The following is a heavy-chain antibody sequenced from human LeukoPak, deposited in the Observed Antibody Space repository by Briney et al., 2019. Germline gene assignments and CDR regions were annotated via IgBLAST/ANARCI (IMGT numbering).Heavy chain of an antibody. CDR1: GYTFTGYY. J-gene: IGHJ3*02. Sequence: GASVEVSCKASGYTFTGYYMHWVRQAPGQGLEWMGWINPNSGGTNYAQKFQGRVTMTRDTSISTAYMELSRLRSDDTAVYYCARGSNYYDSRGDAFDIWGQGTMVTVSS. CDR3: ARGSNYYDSRGDAFDI. CDR2: INPNSGGT. D-gene: IGHD3-22*01. V-gene: IGHV1-2*02.